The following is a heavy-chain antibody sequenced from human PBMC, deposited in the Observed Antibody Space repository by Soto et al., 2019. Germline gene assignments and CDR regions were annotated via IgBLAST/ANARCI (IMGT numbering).Heavy chain of an antibody. V-gene: IGHV1-18*04. D-gene: IGHD2-8*01. Sequence: VASVKVSCKASGYTFTGYYMHWVRQAPGQGLEWLGRISTYNGNTNYPQSLQGRLTMTTDTSTTTAYMELRSLRSDDTAVYYCARDPYHVLMVNAPNLYGMDVWGQGTTVTVSS. CDR2: ISTYNGNT. J-gene: IGHJ6*02. CDR1: GYTFTGYY. CDR3: ARDPYHVLMVNAPNLYGMDV.